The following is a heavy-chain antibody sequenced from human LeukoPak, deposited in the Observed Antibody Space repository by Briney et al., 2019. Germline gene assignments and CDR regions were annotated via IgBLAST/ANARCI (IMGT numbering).Heavy chain of an antibody. CDR1: GGSISSYY. CDR3: ARVIEGSSWDYYYYMDV. D-gene: IGHD6-13*01. CDR2: IYHSGST. Sequence: SETLSLTCTVSGGSISSYYWGWIRQPPGKGLEWIGSIYHSGSTNYNPSLKSRVTISVGTSKNQFSLKLSSVTAADTAVYYCARVIEGSSWDYYYYMDVWGKGTTVTVSS. J-gene: IGHJ6*03. V-gene: IGHV4-59*01.